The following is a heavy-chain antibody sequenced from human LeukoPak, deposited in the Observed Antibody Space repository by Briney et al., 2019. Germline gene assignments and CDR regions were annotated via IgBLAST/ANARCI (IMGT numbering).Heavy chain of an antibody. CDR1: GGSISSGGYY. Sequence: SQTLSLTCTVSGGSISSGGYYWSWIRQPPGKGLEWIGEINHSGSTNYNPSLKSRVTISVDTSKNQFSLKLSSVTAADTAVYYCASYRPVVTQHDAFDIWGQGTMVTVSS. CDR3: ASYRPVVTQHDAFDI. CDR2: INHSGST. J-gene: IGHJ3*02. V-gene: IGHV4-30-2*01. D-gene: IGHD4-23*01.